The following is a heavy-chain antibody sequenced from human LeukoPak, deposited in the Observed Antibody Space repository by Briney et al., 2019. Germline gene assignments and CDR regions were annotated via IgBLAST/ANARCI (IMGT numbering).Heavy chain of an antibody. Sequence: ASVKVSCKASVYTFTGYYMHWVRQAPGQGLEWMGWINPNSGGTNYAQKFQGRVTMTRDTSISTAYMELSRLRSDDTAVYYCARDGGYYYDSSGYYEGFDPWGQGTLVTVSS. V-gene: IGHV1-2*02. CDR1: VYTFTGYY. J-gene: IGHJ5*02. D-gene: IGHD3-22*01. CDR2: INPNSGGT. CDR3: ARDGGYYYDSSGYYEGFDP.